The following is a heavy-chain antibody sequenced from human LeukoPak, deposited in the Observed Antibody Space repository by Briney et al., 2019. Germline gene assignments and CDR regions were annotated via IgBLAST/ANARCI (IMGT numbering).Heavy chain of an antibody. D-gene: IGHD6-19*01. CDR1: GFTLIDYN. CDR2: IQFDGTTE. V-gene: IGHV3-30*02. J-gene: IGHJ4*02. Sequence: PGGSLRLSCGASGFTLIDYNMHWVRQAPGKGLEYVAFIQFDGTTEYYTDSVKGRFTMSRDKSKNTLYLQMNSLRGADTAVYYCARGAAVALELWGQGTLVTVSS. CDR3: ARGAAVALEL.